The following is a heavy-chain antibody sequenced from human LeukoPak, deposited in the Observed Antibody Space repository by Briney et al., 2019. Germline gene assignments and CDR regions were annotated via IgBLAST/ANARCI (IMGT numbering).Heavy chain of an antibody. CDR1: GDSISTYY. J-gene: IGHJ6*03. CDR2: VYYTGSA. Sequence: PSETLSLTCTVSGDSISTYYWGWIRQPPGRALEWIGYVYYTGSANYNPSLKSRVTISVDTSKNQFSLNLTSVTAADTAVYYCARDNYRIFGVASFYYMDVWGKGTTVTVSS. CDR3: ARDNYRIFGVASFYYMDV. D-gene: IGHD3-3*01. V-gene: IGHV4-59*13.